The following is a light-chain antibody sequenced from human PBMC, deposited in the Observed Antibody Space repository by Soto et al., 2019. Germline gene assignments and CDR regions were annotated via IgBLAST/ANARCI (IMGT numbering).Light chain of an antibody. CDR2: AAS. J-gene: IGKJ4*01. CDR3: QQANNFPLT. Sequence: DIQMTQSPSSVSASVGDTVSITCRASQGINNWLAWYQQKPGKAPQVLIYAASSLQSGVPSRFSGSGFGTYFTLTITSLQPEDFATYFCQQANNFPLTFGGGTKIEIK. V-gene: IGKV1-12*01. CDR1: QGINNW.